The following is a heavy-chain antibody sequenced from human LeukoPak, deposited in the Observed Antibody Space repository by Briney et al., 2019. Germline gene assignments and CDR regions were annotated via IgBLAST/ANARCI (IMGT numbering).Heavy chain of an antibody. D-gene: IGHD6-19*01. CDR3: ARASRHSGGWAYFQH. CDR1: GFTFSSYA. V-gene: IGHV3-30*04. J-gene: IGHJ1*01. Sequence: TGGSLRLSCAASGFTFSSYAMHWVRQAPGKGLEWVAVISYDGSNKYYADSVKGRFTISRDNSKNTLYLQMNSLRAEDTAVYYCARASRHSGGWAYFQHWGQGTLVTVSS. CDR2: ISYDGSNK.